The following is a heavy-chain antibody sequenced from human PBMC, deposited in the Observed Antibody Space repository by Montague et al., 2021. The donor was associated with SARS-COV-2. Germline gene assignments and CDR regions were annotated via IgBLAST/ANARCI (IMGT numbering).Heavy chain of an antibody. CDR3: AKDRWGVPGPLDPFDY. V-gene: IGHV3-23*01. CDR2: FTGGSGGST. J-gene: IGHJ4*02. D-gene: IGHD3-10*01. CDR1: GFTFSSYA. Sequence: SLRLSCAASGFTFSSYAMSWVRQAPGKGLEWVSTFTGGSGGSTYYANSVEGRFTISRDSSKNTLYLQMNNLRAEDTAVYYCAKDRWGVPGPLDPFDYWGQGTLVTVSS.